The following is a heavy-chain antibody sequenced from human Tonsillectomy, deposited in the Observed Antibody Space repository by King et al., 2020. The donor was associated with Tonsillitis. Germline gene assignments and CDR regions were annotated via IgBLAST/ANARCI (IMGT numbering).Heavy chain of an antibody. D-gene: IGHD2/OR15-2a*01. V-gene: IGHV3-21*01. CDR1: GFTFSSYN. Sequence: VQLVQSGGGLVKPGGSLRLSCAASGFTFSSYNMNWVRQAPGKGLEWVSFISSSSSYIYYANSVKGRFTISRDNAKNSLYLQMTSLRAEDTAVYYCASSRGTLSYHYYGMDVWGQGTTVSVSS. J-gene: IGHJ6*02. CDR2: ISSSSSYI. CDR3: ASSRGTLSYHYYGMDV.